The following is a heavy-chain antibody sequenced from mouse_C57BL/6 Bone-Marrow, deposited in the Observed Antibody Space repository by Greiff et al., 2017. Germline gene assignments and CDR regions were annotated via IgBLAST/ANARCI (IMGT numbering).Heavy chain of an antibody. CDR2: IDPSSGGT. D-gene: IGHD1-1*01. CDR1: GYTFTSYW. Sequence: VQLQQPGAELVKPGASVKLSCKASGYTFTSYWMPWVKQRPGRGLEWIGRIDPSSGGTKYNEKFKSKATLTVDKPSSTAYMQLSSLPSADSAVYYCARGITAGLEAYGGQGNRVTVSA. V-gene: IGHV1-72*01. J-gene: IGHJ3*01. CDR3: ARGITAGLEAY.